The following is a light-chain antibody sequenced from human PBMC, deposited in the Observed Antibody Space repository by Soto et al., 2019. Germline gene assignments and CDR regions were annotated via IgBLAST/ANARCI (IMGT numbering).Light chain of an antibody. CDR2: GAS. J-gene: IGKJ1*01. CDR1: QSVTSNY. CDR3: QHYVTSLTT. Sequence: EIMLTQSPGTLSLSPGERATLSCGASQSVTSNYLAWYQQKPGQAPRLLIFGASIRVTGIPDRFIGSGSGTDFTLTISRLEPEDFAVYYCQHYVTSLTTFGQGTKVEVK. V-gene: IGKV3-20*01.